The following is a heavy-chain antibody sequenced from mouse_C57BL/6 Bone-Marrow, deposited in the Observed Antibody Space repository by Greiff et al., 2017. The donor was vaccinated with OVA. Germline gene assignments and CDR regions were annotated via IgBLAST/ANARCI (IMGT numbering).Heavy chain of an antibody. Sequence: EVKLVESGGGLVQSGRSLRLSCATSGFTFSDFYMEWVRQAPGKGLEWIAASRNKANDYTTEYSASVKGRFIVSRDTSQSILYLQMNALRAEDTAIYYCARDAGDYDRVFDYWGQGTTLTVSS. CDR1: GFTFSDFY. J-gene: IGHJ2*01. CDR3: ARDAGDYDRVFDY. CDR2: SRNKANDYTT. V-gene: IGHV7-1*01. D-gene: IGHD2-4*01.